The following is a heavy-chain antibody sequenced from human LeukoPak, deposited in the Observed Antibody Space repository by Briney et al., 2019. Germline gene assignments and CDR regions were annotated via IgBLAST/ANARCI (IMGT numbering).Heavy chain of an antibody. Sequence: GVSLRLSCAASGFIFSDYGMHWVRQAPGKGLEWVAVIWNNGNNRYADSVRGRFTISRDDSKNTLYLQMDSLRAEDTAIYYCAKDLSSWNDYWGQGTLVTVSS. D-gene: IGHD6-13*01. CDR1: GFIFSDYG. J-gene: IGHJ4*02. CDR2: IWNNGNNR. CDR3: AKDLSSWNDY. V-gene: IGHV3-33*06.